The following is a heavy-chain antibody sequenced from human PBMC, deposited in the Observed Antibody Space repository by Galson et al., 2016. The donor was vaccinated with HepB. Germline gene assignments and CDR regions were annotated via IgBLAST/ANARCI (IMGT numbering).Heavy chain of an antibody. Sequence: SLRLSCAASGFTFSNYAMSWVRQAPGKGLEWVSSISGSGDTTYDADAVRGRFTISRDNSKNTLYLEMNSLRAEDTAIYYCARAFRYGTGWYGRNDCWGQGTLVTVSS. D-gene: IGHD6-19*01. CDR1: GFTFSNYA. CDR3: ARAFRYGTGWYGRNDC. J-gene: IGHJ4*02. V-gene: IGHV3-23*01. CDR2: ISGSGDTT.